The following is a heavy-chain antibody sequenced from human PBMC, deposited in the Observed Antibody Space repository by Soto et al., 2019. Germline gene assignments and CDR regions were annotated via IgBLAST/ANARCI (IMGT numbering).Heavy chain of an antibody. Sequence: SETLSLTCTVSGGSISSGGYCWSWIRQHPGKGLEWIGYIYYSGSTYYNPSLKSRVTISVDTSKNQFSLKLSSVTAADTAVYYCARDRASIVGATTGGNYYYYGMDVWGQGTTVTVSS. CDR1: GGSISSGGYC. J-gene: IGHJ6*02. V-gene: IGHV4-31*02. CDR3: ARDRASIVGATTGGNYYYYGMDV. D-gene: IGHD1-26*01. CDR2: IYYSGST.